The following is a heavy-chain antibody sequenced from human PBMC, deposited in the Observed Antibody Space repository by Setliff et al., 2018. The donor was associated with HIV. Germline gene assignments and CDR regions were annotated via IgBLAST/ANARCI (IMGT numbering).Heavy chain of an antibody. Sequence: PGGSLRLSCAASGFTFSNWWMSWVRQAPGKGLEWVANIKQDGTEKYYVGSVKGRFTISRDNDKNSLYLQMNSLRAEDTAVYYCARLIVVVISSWFDPWGQGTLVTVSS. J-gene: IGHJ5*02. CDR2: IKQDGTEK. CDR3: ARLIVVVISSWFDP. V-gene: IGHV3-7*01. D-gene: IGHD3-22*01. CDR1: GFTFSNWW.